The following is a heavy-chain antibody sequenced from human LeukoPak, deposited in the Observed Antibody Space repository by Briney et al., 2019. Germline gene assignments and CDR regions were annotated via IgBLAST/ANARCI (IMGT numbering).Heavy chain of an antibody. Sequence: ASVKVSCKASGGTFSSYAISWVRQAPGQGLEWMGRIIPIFGIANYAQKFQGRVTITADKSTSTAYMELSSLRPEDTAVYYCARDRSESSFYGPFLDYWGQGTLVTVSS. V-gene: IGHV1-69*04. D-gene: IGHD1-26*01. CDR1: GGTFSSYA. CDR2: IIPIFGIA. CDR3: ARDRSESSFYGPFLDY. J-gene: IGHJ4*02.